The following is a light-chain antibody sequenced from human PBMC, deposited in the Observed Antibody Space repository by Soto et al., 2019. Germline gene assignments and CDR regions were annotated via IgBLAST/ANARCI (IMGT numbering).Light chain of an antibody. CDR2: SYN. V-gene: IGLV1-44*01. CDR3: AAWDDSLNGVV. CDR1: NSNIGSNA. J-gene: IGLJ2*01. Sequence: QSVLTQPPSASGTPGQRVTISCSGRNSNIGSNAVNWYQQLPGAAPKLLIYSYNQRPSGVPDRFSGSKSGTSASLAISGLQSEDEADYYCAAWDDSLNGVVFGGGTKLTVL.